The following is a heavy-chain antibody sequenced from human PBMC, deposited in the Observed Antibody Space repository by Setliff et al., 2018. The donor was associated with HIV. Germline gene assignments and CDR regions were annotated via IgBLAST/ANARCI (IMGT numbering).Heavy chain of an antibody. CDR1: GGSISSSNW. Sequence: SETLSLTCAVSGGSISSSNWWSWVRQPPGKGLEWIGEIYHGGSTNYNPSPKSRVTISVDKSKNQFSLKLSSVTAADTAVYYCARATPGYNYGSRHAFDIWGQGTKVTVSS. D-gene: IGHD5-18*01. V-gene: IGHV4-4*02. J-gene: IGHJ3*02. CDR2: IYHGGST. CDR3: ARATPGYNYGSRHAFDI.